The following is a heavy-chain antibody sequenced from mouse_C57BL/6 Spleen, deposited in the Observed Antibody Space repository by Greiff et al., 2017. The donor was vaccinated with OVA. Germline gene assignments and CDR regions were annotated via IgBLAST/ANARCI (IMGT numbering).Heavy chain of an antibody. CDR1: GYAFSSYW. Sequence: VQRVESGAELVKPGASVKISCKASGYAFSSYWMNWVKQRPGKGIEWIGQIYPGDGDTNYNGKFKGKATLTADKSSSTAYMQLSSLTSEDSAVYFCAREGVYYGIAMDYWGQGTSVTVSS. J-gene: IGHJ4*01. CDR2: IYPGDGDT. D-gene: IGHD1-1*01. CDR3: AREGVYYGIAMDY. V-gene: IGHV1-80*01.